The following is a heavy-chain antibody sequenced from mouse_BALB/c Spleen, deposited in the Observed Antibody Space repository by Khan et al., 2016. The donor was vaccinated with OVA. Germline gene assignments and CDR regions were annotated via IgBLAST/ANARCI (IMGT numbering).Heavy chain of an antibody. CDR2: INPSTGDT. V-gene: IGHV1-7*01. D-gene: IGHD1-1*01. J-gene: IGHJ2*01. CDR3: ARRGLRWDLDY. Sequence: QVQLKQSGAELAKPGASVKMSCKASGYTFINYWILWVKQRPGQGLEWIGYINPSTGDTEYNQNFKDKATLTADISSSTAYMQLSSLTSEDSAGYYCARRGLRWDLDYWGQGTTLTVSS. CDR1: GYTFINYW.